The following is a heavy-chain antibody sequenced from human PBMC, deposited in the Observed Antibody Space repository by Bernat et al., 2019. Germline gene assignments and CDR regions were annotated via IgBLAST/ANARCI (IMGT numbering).Heavy chain of an antibody. CDR2: IYFSGST. Sequence: QVQLQESGPGLVKPSETLSLTCTVSGGSISTYYWSWIRQPPGEGLEWIGYIYFSGSTNYNPSLKSRVTISVDTSKNQFSLKLSSATAADTAVYYCARSARSSPPGYWGQGTLVTVSS. CDR1: GGSISTYY. D-gene: IGHD6-13*01. V-gene: IGHV4-59*01. J-gene: IGHJ4*02. CDR3: ARSARSSPPGY.